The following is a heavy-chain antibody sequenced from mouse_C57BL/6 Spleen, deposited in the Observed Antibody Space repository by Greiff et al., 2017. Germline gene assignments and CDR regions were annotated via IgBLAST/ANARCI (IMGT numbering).Heavy chain of an antibody. CDR3: ARSLYDYYGEWFAY. D-gene: IGHD1-1*01. Sequence: VQLQQPGAELVKPGASVKLSCKASGYTFTSYWMHWVKQRPGHGLEWIGMIHPNSCSTNYNEKFKSKATLTVDKSSSPAYMQLSSLTSEDSAVYVCARSLYDYYGEWFAYWGQGTLVTVSA. CDR1: GYTFTSYW. V-gene: IGHV1-64*01. CDR2: IHPNSCST. J-gene: IGHJ3*01.